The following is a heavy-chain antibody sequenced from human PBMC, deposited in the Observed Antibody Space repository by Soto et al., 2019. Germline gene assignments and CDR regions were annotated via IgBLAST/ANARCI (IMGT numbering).Heavy chain of an antibody. CDR1: GGSFSGYY. CDR2: INHSGST. D-gene: IGHD3-10*01. V-gene: IGHV4-34*01. J-gene: IGHJ4*02. Sequence: QVQLQQWGAGLLKPSETLSLTCAVYGGSFSGYYWSWIRQPPGKGLEWIGEINHSGSTNYNPSLKSRVTISVDTSKNQFSLKLSSVTAADTAVYYCARGPFRGYGGDYWGQGTLVTVSS. CDR3: ARGPFRGYGGDY.